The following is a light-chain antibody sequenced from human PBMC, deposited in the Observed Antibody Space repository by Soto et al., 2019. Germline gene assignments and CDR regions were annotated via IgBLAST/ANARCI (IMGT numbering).Light chain of an antibody. J-gene: IGKJ1*01. V-gene: IGKV3-15*01. CDR3: QQYHNWEGM. CDR1: QSVRSK. CDR2: GAS. Sequence: EIVLTQSPGTQSVSPGERATLSCRASQSVRSKLVWYQKQPGQAPRLLFYGASTGDNVIPARFSGSGSETEFSLSMSSLQSEDFAVYYCQQYHNWEGMFGQGNKVDIK.